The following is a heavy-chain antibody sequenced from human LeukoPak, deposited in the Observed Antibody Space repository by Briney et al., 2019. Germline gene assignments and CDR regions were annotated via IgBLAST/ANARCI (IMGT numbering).Heavy chain of an antibody. CDR2: IYPGDSDT. J-gene: IGHJ4*02. Sequence: GESLKISCKGSGYSFTSYWIGWVRQMPGKGLEWMGIIYPGDSDTRYSPSFQGQVTISADKSISTAYLQWSSLKASDTAMYYCARQQQLVRAPRIPHSHYWAQGTLATVSS. D-gene: IGHD6-13*01. CDR3: ARQQQLVRAPRIPHSHY. CDR1: GYSFTSYW. V-gene: IGHV5-51*01.